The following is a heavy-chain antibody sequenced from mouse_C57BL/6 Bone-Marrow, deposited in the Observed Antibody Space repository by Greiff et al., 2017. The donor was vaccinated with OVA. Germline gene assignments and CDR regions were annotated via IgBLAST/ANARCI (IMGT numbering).Heavy chain of an antibody. CDR1: GYTFTDYY. J-gene: IGHJ4*01. Sequence: SGPELVKPGASVKISCKASGYTFTDYYINWVKQRPGQGLEWIGWIFPGSGSTYYNEKFKGKATLTVDKSSSTAYMSLSSLTSEDSAVYFCARIDYYGSLYAMDYWGQGTSVTVSS. CDR2: IFPGSGST. CDR3: ARIDYYGSLYAMDY. V-gene: IGHV1-75*01. D-gene: IGHD1-1*01.